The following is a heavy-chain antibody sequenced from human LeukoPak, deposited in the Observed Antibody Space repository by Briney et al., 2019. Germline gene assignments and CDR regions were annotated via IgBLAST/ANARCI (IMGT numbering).Heavy chain of an antibody. CDR3: AKTSSSSWYQLYNWFDP. Sequence: GGSLRLSCAASGFTFSSYAMSWVRQAPGKGLEWVSAISGSGGSTYYADSVKGRFTISRDNSKNTLYLQMSSLRAEDTAVYYCAKTSSSSWYQLYNWFDPWGQGTLVTVSS. J-gene: IGHJ5*02. CDR1: GFTFSSYA. V-gene: IGHV3-23*01. CDR2: ISGSGGST. D-gene: IGHD6-13*01.